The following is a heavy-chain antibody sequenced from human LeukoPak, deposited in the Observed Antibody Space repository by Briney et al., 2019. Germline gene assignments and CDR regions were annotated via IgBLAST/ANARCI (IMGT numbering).Heavy chain of an antibody. CDR2: IIPIFGTA. D-gene: IGHD3-22*01. CDR1: GGTFSSYA. CDR3: ARGAYYYDSSGLAPFDY. V-gene: IGHV1-69*05. Sequence: SVKVSCKASGGTFSSYAISWVRQAPGQGLEWMGGIIPIFGTASYAQKFQGRVMITTDESTSTAYMELSSLRSEDTAVYYCARGAYYYDSSGLAPFDYWGQGTLVTVSS. J-gene: IGHJ4*02.